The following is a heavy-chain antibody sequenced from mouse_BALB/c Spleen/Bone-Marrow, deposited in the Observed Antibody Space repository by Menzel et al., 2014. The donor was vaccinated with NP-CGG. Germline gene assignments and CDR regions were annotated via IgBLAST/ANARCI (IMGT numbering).Heavy chain of an antibody. J-gene: IGHJ2*01. Sequence: QVQLQQSGAELVRPGTSVKVSCKASGYAFTNYLIEWVKQRPGQGLERIGVINPGSGGTNYNEKFKGKATLTADKSSSTAYMQLSSLTSDDSAVYFCARGAYYGNYFDYWGQGTTLTVSS. CDR3: ARGAYYGNYFDY. V-gene: IGHV1-54*01. CDR1: GYAFTNYL. CDR2: INPGSGGT. D-gene: IGHD2-10*01.